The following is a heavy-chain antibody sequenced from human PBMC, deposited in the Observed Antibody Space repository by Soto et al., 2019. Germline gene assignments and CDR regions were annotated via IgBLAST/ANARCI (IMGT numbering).Heavy chain of an antibody. J-gene: IGHJ4*02. V-gene: IGHV1-3*01. Sequence: ASVKVSCKASGYTFTSYAMHWVRQAPEQRLEWMGWINAGNGNTKYSKKVQGRVTITRDTSASTPYMELSSLRSEDTALFYCARRRGPPLAPFVDYWGQGTLVTVSS. CDR2: INAGNGNT. CDR3: ARRRGPPLAPFVDY. CDR1: GYTFTSYA.